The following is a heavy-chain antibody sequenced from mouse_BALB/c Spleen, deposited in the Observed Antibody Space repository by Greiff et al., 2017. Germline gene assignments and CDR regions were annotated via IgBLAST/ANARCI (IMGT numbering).Heavy chain of an antibody. D-gene: IGHD2-10*02. CDR3: ARRYGNDWYFDV. CDR1: GFNIKDTY. V-gene: IGHV14-3*02. J-gene: IGHJ1*01. CDR2: IDPANGNT. Sequence: EVQLQQSGAELVKPGASVKLSCTASGFNIKDTYMHWVKQRPEQGLEWIGRIDPANGNTKYDPKFQGKATITADTSSNTAYLQLSSLTSEDTAVYYCARRYGNDWYFDVWGAGTTVTVSS.